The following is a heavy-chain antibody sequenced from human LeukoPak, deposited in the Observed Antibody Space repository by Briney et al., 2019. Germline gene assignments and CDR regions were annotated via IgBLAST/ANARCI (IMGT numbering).Heavy chain of an antibody. D-gene: IGHD3-3*01. CDR1: GFTFSSYG. J-gene: IGHJ6*03. Sequence: SGGSLRLSCAASGFTFSSYGMHWVRQAPGKGLEWVAFIRYDGSNKYYADSVKGRFTISRDNSKNTLYLQMNSLRAEDTAVYYCAKTYYDFWSGYYALYYMDVWGKGTTVTVSS. V-gene: IGHV3-30*02. CDR2: IRYDGSNK. CDR3: AKTYYDFWSGYYALYYMDV.